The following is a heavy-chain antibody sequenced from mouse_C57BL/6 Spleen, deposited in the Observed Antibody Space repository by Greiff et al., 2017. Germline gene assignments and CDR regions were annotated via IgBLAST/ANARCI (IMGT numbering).Heavy chain of an antibody. Sequence: QVQLQQPGTELVKPGASVKLSCKASGYTFTSYWMHWVKQRPGQGLEWIGNINPSNGGTNYNEKFKSKATLTVDKSSSTAYMQLSSLTSEDSSVYYCARPDSYVYYFDYWGQGTALTVSS. CDR2: INPSNGGT. D-gene: IGHD2-12*01. V-gene: IGHV1-53*01. CDR1: GYTFTSYW. J-gene: IGHJ2*01. CDR3: ARPDSYVYYFDY.